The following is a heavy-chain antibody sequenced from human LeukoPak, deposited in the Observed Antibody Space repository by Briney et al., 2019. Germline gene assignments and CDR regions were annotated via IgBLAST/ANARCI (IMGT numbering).Heavy chain of an antibody. J-gene: IGHJ4*02. Sequence: PGGSLRLSCAAPGFTFSSYAMSWVRQAPGKGLEWVSAISGSGGSTYYADSVKGRFTISRDNSKNTLYLQMNSLRAEDTAVYYCAKDRTPYYDFWSGSIWVSSPSYYFDYWGQGTLVTVSS. V-gene: IGHV3-23*01. CDR3: AKDRTPYYDFWSGSIWVSSPSYYFDY. CDR2: ISGSGGST. CDR1: GFTFSSYA. D-gene: IGHD3-3*01.